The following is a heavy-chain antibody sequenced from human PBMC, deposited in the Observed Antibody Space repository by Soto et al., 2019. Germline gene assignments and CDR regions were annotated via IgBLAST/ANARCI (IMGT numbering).Heavy chain of an antibody. D-gene: IGHD3-3*01. V-gene: IGHV1-8*01. CDR3: ARGKTYDFWSGYYPYYYYGMDV. CDR2: MNPNSGNT. Sequence: QVQLVQSGAEVKKPGASVKVSCKASGYTFTSYDINWVRQATGQGLEWMGWMNPNSGNTGYAQKFQGRVTMTRNTSISTAYMELSSLRSEDTAVYYCARGKTYDFWSGYYPYYYYGMDVWGQGTTVTVSS. CDR1: GYTFTSYD. J-gene: IGHJ6*02.